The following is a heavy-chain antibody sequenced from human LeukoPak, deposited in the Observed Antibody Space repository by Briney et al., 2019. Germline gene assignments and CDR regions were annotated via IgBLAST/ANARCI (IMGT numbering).Heavy chain of an antibody. V-gene: IGHV4-39*07. CDR2: IYYSGST. J-gene: IGHJ5*02. D-gene: IGHD2-21*02. CDR3: AREGVVVTARAWFDP. CDR1: GGSISSSSCY. Sequence: SETLSLTCTVSGGSISSSSCYWGWIRQPPGKGLEWIGSIYYSGSTDYNPSLKSRVTISVDTSKNQFSLKLSSVTAADTAVYYCAREGVVVTARAWFDPWGQGTLVTVSS.